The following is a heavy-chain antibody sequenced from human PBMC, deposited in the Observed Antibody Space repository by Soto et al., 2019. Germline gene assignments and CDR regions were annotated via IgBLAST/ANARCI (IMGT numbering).Heavy chain of an antibody. Sequence: SETLSLTCADYGGSFSGYYWSWIRQPPGKGLEWIGEINHSGSTNYNPSLKSRIIISADTSKNQFSLQLNSVTPEDAAVYYCANDPGYSLDYWGQGTQVTVPQ. CDR3: ANDPGYSLDY. J-gene: IGHJ4*02. D-gene: IGHD5-12*01. CDR2: INHSGST. V-gene: IGHV4-34*01. CDR1: GGSFSGYY.